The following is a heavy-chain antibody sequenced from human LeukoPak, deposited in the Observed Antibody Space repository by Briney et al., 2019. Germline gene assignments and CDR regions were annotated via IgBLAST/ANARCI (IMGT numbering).Heavy chain of an antibody. CDR1: GGSISSYY. V-gene: IGHV4-59*01. CDR3: ARALAAAGKRGYYYYMDV. D-gene: IGHD6-13*01. CDR2: IYYSGST. J-gene: IGHJ6*03. Sequence: PSETLSLTCTVSGGSISSYYWSWIRQPPGKGLEWIGYIYYSGSTNYNPSLKSRVTISVDTSKNQFSLKLSSVTAADTAVYYCARALAAAGKRGYYYYMDVWGKGTTVTVSS.